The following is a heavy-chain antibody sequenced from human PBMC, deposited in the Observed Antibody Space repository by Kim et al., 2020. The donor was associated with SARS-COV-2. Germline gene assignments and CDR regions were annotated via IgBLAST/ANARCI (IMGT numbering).Heavy chain of an antibody. CDR2: ISSSGSTI. D-gene: IGHD3-3*01. CDR1: GFTFSSYE. CDR3: AREAIFGVVRNYYYGMDV. J-gene: IGHJ6*02. Sequence: GGSLRLSCAASGFTFSSYEMNWVRQAPGKGLEWVSYISSSGSTIYYADSVKGRFTISRDNAKNSLYLQMNSLRAEDTAVYYCAREAIFGVVRNYYYGMDVWGQGTTVTVSS. V-gene: IGHV3-48*03.